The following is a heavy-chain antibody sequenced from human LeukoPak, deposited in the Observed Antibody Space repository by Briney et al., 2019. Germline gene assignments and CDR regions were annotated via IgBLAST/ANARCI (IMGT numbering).Heavy chain of an antibody. CDR2: ISSSSSYI. D-gene: IGHD6-19*01. Sequence: PGGSLRLSCAASGFTFSSYSMNWVRQAPGKGLEWVSSISSSSSYIYYADSVKGRFTISRDNAKNSLYLQMNSLRAEDTAVYYCARDGVAGRRFDYWSQGTLVTVSS. J-gene: IGHJ4*02. CDR1: GFTFSSYS. CDR3: ARDGVAGRRFDY. V-gene: IGHV3-21*01.